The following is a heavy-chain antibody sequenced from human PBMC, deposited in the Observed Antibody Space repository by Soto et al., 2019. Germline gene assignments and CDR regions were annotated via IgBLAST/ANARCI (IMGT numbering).Heavy chain of an antibody. D-gene: IGHD1-7*01. CDR3: ARDDWNYGIDAFDI. Sequence: VQLVQSGAEVKKPGASVKVSCKASGYIFTSYGITWVRQAPGQGLEWMGWISTYNGNTNYAQKLQDRVTMTTDTSTSTAYMELRSLRSDDTAVYYCARDDWNYGIDAFDIWGQGTMVTVSS. CDR2: ISTYNGNT. J-gene: IGHJ3*02. CDR1: GYIFTSYG. V-gene: IGHV1-18*04.